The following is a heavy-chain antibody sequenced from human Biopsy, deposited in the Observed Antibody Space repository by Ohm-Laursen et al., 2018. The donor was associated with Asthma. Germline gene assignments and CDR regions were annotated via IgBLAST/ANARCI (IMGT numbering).Heavy chain of an antibody. D-gene: IGHD3-3*01. V-gene: IGHV3-30*18. CDR2: MSFDGRQT. Sequence: SLRLSCAASGFRFSDYGMHWVRQAPGKGLEWVAVMSFDGRQTYYANSVKGRFTISRDNSKNTLYLQMNSLRAEDTAVYYCAKERYYEFWRGYPIWGQGTMVTVSS. CDR3: AKERYYEFWRGYPI. CDR1: GFRFSDYG. J-gene: IGHJ3*02.